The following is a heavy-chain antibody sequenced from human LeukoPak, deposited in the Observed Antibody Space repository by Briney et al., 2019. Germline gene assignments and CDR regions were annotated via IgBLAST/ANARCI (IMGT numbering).Heavy chain of an antibody. CDR3: ARDRYLVYFDS. D-gene: IGHD2-2*01. V-gene: IGHV4-4*07. Sequence: GTTNYNPSLKSRVTMSVDTSKNQFSLKLSSVTAADTAVYYCARDRYLVYFDSWGPGILVTVSS. J-gene: IGHJ4*02. CDR2: GTT.